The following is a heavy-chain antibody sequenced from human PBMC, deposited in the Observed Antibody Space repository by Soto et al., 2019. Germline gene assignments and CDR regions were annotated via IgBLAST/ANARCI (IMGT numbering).Heavy chain of an antibody. CDR1: GGSIASGGDY. CDR3: ARKNGPRVNGFDP. D-gene: IGHD3-10*01. J-gene: IGHJ5*02. CDR2: IYYSGST. Sequence: KPSETLSLTCTVSGGSIASGGDYWSWIRQHPGKGLEWIGYIYYSGSTHYNPSLRSRVSISVDTSKNHFALKLGSATAADTAVYYCARKNGPRVNGFDPWGRGTLVTVSS. V-gene: IGHV4-31*03.